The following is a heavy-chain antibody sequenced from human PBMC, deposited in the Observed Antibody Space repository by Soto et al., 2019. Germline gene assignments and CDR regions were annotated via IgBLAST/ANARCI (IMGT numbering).Heavy chain of an antibody. J-gene: IGHJ4*01. CDR1: GYSFTTYG. CDR2: ISPYNGNT. CDR3: ARDPGTYSGSYRY. D-gene: IGHD1-26*01. Sequence: QVQLVQSGAEVKKPGASVQVYCKASGYSFTTYGLSRVRQAPGPGLEWMGGISPYNGNTNYAQKFQGRVTMTTDTSTTTAFMDLRTMRLDDTAVYYCARDPGTYSGSYRYWGQGTLVTVSS. V-gene: IGHV1-18*04.